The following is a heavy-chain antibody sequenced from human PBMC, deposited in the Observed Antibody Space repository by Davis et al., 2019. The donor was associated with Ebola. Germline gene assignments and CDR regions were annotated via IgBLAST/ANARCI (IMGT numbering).Heavy chain of an antibody. CDR2: IYYSGST. CDR1: GGSISSYY. V-gene: IGHV4-59*01. D-gene: IGHD5-18*01. CDR3: ARQGNSGYSYVWVFDY. J-gene: IGHJ4*02. Sequence: SETLSLTCTVSGGSISSYYWSWIRQPPGKGLEWIGYIYYSGSTNYNPSLKSRVTISVDTSKSQFSLKLSSVTAADTAVYYCARQGNSGYSYVWVFDYWGQGTLVTVSS.